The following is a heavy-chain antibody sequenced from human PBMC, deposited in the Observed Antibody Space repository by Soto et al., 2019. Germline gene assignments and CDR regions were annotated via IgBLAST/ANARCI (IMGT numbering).Heavy chain of an antibody. CDR3: ARSGYDCSGGSCYPSYYFDY. Sequence: SETLSLTCAVYGGSFSGYYWSWIRQPPGKGLEWIGEINHSGSTNYNPSLKSRVTISVDTSKNQFSLKLSSVTAADTAVYYCARSGYDCSGGSCYPSYYFDYWGQGTLVTVSS. J-gene: IGHJ4*02. CDR2: INHSGST. V-gene: IGHV4-34*01. CDR1: GGSFSGYY. D-gene: IGHD2-15*01.